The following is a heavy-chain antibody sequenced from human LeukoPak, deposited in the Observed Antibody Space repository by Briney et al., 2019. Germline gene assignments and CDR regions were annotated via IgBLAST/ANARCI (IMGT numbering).Heavy chain of an antibody. CDR2: ISGSGGST. J-gene: IGHJ4*02. CDR1: GFTFYNYA. Sequence: PGGSLRLSCAASGFTFYNYAMSWVRQAPGKGLEWVSGISGSGGSTFYEESVKGRFTISRDNSKLYLQMNSLRAEDTAVYYCAKRGVQQWLVDWYFDYWGQGTLVTVSS. V-gene: IGHV3-23*01. CDR3: AKRGVQQWLVDWYFDY. D-gene: IGHD6-19*01.